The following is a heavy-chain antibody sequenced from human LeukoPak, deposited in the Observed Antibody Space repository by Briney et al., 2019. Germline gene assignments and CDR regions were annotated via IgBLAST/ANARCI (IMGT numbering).Heavy chain of an antibody. D-gene: IGHD3-10*01. CDR3: SRGTYPYSSDT. J-gene: IGHJ5*02. V-gene: IGHV3-74*01. Sequence: GGSLRLSCAASGFTFSDYYTHWVRQAPGKGLLWISRINGDGSRTGYADSVKGRFTISRDNAKNILYLQMNSLRAEDTAVYYCSRGTYPYSSDTWGQGALVTVSS. CDR2: INGDGSRT. CDR1: GFTFSDYY.